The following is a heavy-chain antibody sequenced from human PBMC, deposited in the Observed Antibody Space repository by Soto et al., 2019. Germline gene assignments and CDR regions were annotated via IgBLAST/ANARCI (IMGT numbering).Heavy chain of an antibody. V-gene: IGHV4-30-4*08. CDR3: ARDIKGGKTRSYYYGMDV. CDR1: ARSISTGDYD. CDR2: IYYSGST. D-gene: IGHD2-15*01. J-gene: IGHJ6*01. Sequence: ALSLTWILSARSISTGDYDWSWIRQPPGKGLEWIGYIYYSGSTYYNPSLKSRVTISVDTSKNQFSLKLSSVTAADTAVYYCARDIKGGKTRSYYYGMDVWGQGTTVTVSS.